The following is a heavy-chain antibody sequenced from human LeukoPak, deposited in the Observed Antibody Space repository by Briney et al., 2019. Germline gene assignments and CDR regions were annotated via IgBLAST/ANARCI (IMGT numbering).Heavy chain of an antibody. J-gene: IGHJ4*02. Sequence: SETLSLTCTVSGYSISSGYYWGWIRQPPGKGLEWIGSIYHNGSTYYNPSLKSRVTISVDTSKNQFSLKLSSVTAADTAVYYCARDSQEWEPGRYWGQGTLVTVPS. V-gene: IGHV4-38-2*02. CDR1: GYSISSGYY. D-gene: IGHD1-26*01. CDR3: ARDSQEWEPGRY. CDR2: IYHNGST.